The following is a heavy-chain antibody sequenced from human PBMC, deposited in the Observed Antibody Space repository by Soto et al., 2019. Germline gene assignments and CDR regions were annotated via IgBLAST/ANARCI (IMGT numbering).Heavy chain of an antibody. Sequence: SLXLSCAASGFTFSSYGMHWVRQAPGKGLEWVAVISYDGSNKYYADSVKGRFTISRDNSKNTLYLQMNSLRAEDTAVYYCAKDPHPWDIVVVPAAYFDYWGQGTLVTVSS. CDR2: ISYDGSNK. CDR1: GFTFSSYG. V-gene: IGHV3-30*18. J-gene: IGHJ4*02. CDR3: AKDPHPWDIVVVPAAYFDY. D-gene: IGHD2-2*01.